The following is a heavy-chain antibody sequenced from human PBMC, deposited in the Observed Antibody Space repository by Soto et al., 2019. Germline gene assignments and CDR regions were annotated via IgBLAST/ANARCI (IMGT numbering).Heavy chain of an antibody. CDR3: ARSPGGYYID. CDR1: GFTYSTYT. D-gene: IGHD3-9*01. J-gene: IGHJ3*01. Sequence: GGSLRLSCAASGFTYSTYTMHWVRQAPGKGLVWVAGIKNDGNSTIYADSVKGRFTISRDNAKHTVYLQMNSLRAEDTAVYYCARSPGGYYIDWGQGTMVTVSS. CDR2: IKNDGNST. V-gene: IGHV3-74*01.